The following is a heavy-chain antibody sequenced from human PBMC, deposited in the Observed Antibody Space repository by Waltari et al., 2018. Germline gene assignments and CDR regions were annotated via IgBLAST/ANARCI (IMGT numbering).Heavy chain of an antibody. V-gene: IGHV1-8*01. D-gene: IGHD3-9*01. Sequence: QVQLVQSGAEGKKPGASVRVSCKASGDNFASYDINWVRQATGQGLEWMGGMNPNSGNTGYAQKFQGIVTMTRNTSISTSYLELSSLRSEDTAVYYCARGGRDYDIFGWFGPWGQGTLVTVSS. CDR1: GDNFASYD. CDR2: MNPNSGNT. CDR3: ARGGRDYDIFGWFGP. J-gene: IGHJ5*02.